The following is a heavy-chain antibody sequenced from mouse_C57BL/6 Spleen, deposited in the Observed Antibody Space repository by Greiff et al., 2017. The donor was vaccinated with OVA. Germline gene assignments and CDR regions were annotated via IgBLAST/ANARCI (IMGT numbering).Heavy chain of an antibody. CDR1: GYTFTEYT. Sequence: QVQLQQSGAELVKPGASVKLSCKASGYTFTEYTIHWVKQRSGQGLEWIGWFYPGSGSIKYNEKFKDKATLTADKSSSTVYMELSRLTSEDTAVYFSARHEEEDYGSSYDWYFDVWGTGTTVTVSS. CDR2: FYPGSGSI. CDR3: ARHEEEDYGSSYDWYFDV. J-gene: IGHJ1*03. D-gene: IGHD1-1*01. V-gene: IGHV1-62-2*01.